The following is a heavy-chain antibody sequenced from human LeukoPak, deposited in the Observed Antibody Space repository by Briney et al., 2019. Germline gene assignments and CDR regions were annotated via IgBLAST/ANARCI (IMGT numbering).Heavy chain of an antibody. V-gene: IGHV1-69*01. CDR3: AREKKSVAGPCFDY. D-gene: IGHD6-19*01. CDR2: IIPIFGTA. Sequence: SVEVSCKASGGTFSSYAISWVRQAPGQGLEWMGGIIPIFGTANYAQKFQGRVTITADESTSTAYMELSSLRSEDTAVYYCAREKKSVAGPCFDYWGQGTLVTVSS. CDR1: GGTFSSYA. J-gene: IGHJ4*02.